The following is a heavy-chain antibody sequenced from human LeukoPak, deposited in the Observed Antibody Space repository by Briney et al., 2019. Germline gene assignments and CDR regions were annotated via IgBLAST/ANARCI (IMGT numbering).Heavy chain of an antibody. CDR3: GRGPHSSSLRNWFDP. V-gene: IGHV4-61*02. D-gene: IGHD6-6*01. Sequence: PSQTLSLTCTVSRGSISSGSYYWSWIRQPAGKGLEWIGRIYTSGSTNYNPSLKSRVTISVDTSKNQFSLKLSSVTAADTAVYYCGRGPHSSSLRNWFDPWGQGTLVTVSS. J-gene: IGHJ5*02. CDR2: IYTSGST. CDR1: RGSISSGSYY.